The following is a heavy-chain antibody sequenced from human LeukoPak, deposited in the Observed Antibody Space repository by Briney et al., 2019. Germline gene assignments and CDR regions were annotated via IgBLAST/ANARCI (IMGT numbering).Heavy chain of an antibody. V-gene: IGHV3-23*01. D-gene: IGHD2-15*01. J-gene: IGHJ4*02. Sequence: GGSLRLSCAASGFTFSSYAMAWVRQSPGKGLEWVSCITGDGEYTYHTDSVKGRFTISRDNSKNTLYVQMNSLRAEDTAVYYCAKGTLGSCSGGSCYPLDYWGQGTLSPSPQ. CDR1: GFTFSSYA. CDR3: AKGTLGSCSGGSCYPLDY. CDR2: ITGDGEYT.